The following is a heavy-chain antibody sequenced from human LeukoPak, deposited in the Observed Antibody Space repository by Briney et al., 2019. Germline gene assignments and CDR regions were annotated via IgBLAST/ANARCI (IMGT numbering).Heavy chain of an antibody. CDR3: ASWWFGELLGV. V-gene: IGHV3-74*01. D-gene: IGHD3-10*01. CDR2: INSDGSST. Sequence: GGSLRLSCAASGFTFSSHRMSWVRQAPGKGLVWVSRINSDGSSTSYADSVKGRFTISRDNAKNTLYLQMNSLRAEDTAVYYCASWWFGELLGVWGKGTTATISS. CDR1: GFTFSSHR. J-gene: IGHJ6*04.